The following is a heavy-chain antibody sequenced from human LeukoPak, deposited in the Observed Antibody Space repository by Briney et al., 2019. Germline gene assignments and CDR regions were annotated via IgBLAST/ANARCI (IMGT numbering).Heavy chain of an antibody. CDR1: GYSISTGYY. CDR2: FYVRGST. V-gene: IGHV4-38-2*02. J-gene: IGHJ4*02. D-gene: IGHD1-26*01. Sequence: SETLSLTCTVSGYSISTGYYWGWTRQPPGKGLEWIGSFYVRGSTYYNPSLKSRVTISVDTSKNQFSLKLNSVTAADTAVYYCARDQIGGGATDYFDYWGQGTLVTVSS. CDR3: ARDQIGGGATDYFDY.